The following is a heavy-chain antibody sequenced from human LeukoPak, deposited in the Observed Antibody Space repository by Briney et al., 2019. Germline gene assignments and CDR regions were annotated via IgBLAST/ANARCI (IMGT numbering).Heavy chain of an antibody. CDR2: INHSGST. CDR1: GGSFSGYY. V-gene: IGHV4-34*01. D-gene: IGHD3-10*01. J-gene: IGHJ4*02. Sequence: PSETLSLTCAVYGGSFSGYYWSWIRQPPGKGLEWIGEINHSGSTNYNPSLKSRVTISVDTSKNQFSLKLSSVTAADTAVYYCARDLLWFGEFSSFDYWGQGTLVTVSS. CDR3: ARDLLWFGEFSSFDY.